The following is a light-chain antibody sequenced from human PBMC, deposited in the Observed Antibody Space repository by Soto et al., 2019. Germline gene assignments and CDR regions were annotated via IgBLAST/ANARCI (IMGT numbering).Light chain of an antibody. Sequence: EIVLTQSPGTLSLSPGERATLSCRASQSVSSNYLAWYQQIPGQAPRLLIYGASSRATRIPDRFSGSGSGTDFTLTISSLEPEDFAVYYCQQRNNWQAFGQGTRLEIK. J-gene: IGKJ5*01. CDR3: QQRNNWQA. V-gene: IGKV3D-20*02. CDR1: QSVSSNY. CDR2: GAS.